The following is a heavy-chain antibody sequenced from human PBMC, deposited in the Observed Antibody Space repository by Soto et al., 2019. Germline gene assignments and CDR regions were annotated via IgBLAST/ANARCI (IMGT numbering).Heavy chain of an antibody. D-gene: IGHD3-3*01. Sequence: EVQLLQSGAEVKKPGESLKISCKGSGYSFTNYWIGWVRQMPGKGLEWMGMIYPGDSQTRYSPSFQGQVTISADRSITPAYLQWSSLKASDTAMYYCAKRTGSGVTFEIWGQGTMVTVSS. J-gene: IGHJ3*02. CDR1: GYSFTNYW. V-gene: IGHV5-51*01. CDR2: IYPGDSQT. CDR3: AKRTGSGVTFEI.